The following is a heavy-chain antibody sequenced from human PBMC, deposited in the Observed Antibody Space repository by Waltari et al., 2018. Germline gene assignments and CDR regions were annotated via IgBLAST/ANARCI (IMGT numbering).Heavy chain of an antibody. V-gene: IGHV1-2*02. CDR3: ARVSIFGVVIEGGIDY. CDR2: INPNSGGT. CDR1: GYTFTGYY. J-gene: IGHJ4*02. D-gene: IGHD3-3*01. Sequence: QVQLVQSGAEVKKPGASVKVSCKASGYTFTGYYMHWVPQAPGQGLEWMGWINPNSGGTNYAQKFQGRVTMTRDTSISTAYMELSRLRSDDTAVYYCARVSIFGVVIEGGIDYWGQGTLVTVSS.